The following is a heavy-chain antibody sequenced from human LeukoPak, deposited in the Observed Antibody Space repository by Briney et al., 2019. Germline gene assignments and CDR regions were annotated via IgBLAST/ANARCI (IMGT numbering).Heavy chain of an antibody. CDR1: VGSLSSYY. Sequence: PSGTLSLTCTVSVGSLSSYYWSWIRQPPGKGLERIGYIYYSVSTTYNPYIKSRVTISVDTSKNQFSLKLSSVTAADTAVYYCARLGRYGDYAGWFDPWGQGTLVTVSS. V-gene: IGHV4-59*08. D-gene: IGHD4-17*01. CDR2: IYYSVST. J-gene: IGHJ5*02. CDR3: ARLGRYGDYAGWFDP.